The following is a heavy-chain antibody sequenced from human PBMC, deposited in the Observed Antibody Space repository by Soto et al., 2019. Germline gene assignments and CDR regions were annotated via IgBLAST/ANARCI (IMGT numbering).Heavy chain of an antibody. CDR2: IGTAGDT. CDR3: ARGSEVAGTDPPYYYYYYMDV. V-gene: IGHV3-13*01. J-gene: IGHJ6*03. CDR1: GFTFSSYD. D-gene: IGHD6-19*01. Sequence: GGSLRLSCAASGFTFSSYDMHWVRQATGKGLEWVSAIGTAGDTYYPGSVKGRFTISRENAKNSLYLQMNSLRAGDTAVYYCARGSEVAGTDPPYYYYYYMDVWGKGTTVTVSS.